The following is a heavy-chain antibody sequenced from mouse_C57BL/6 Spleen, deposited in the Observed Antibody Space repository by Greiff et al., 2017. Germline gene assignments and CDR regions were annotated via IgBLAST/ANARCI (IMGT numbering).Heavy chain of an antibody. V-gene: IGHV1-61*01. J-gene: IGHJ2*01. CDR1: GYTFTSYW. Sequence: QVQLQQPGAELVRPGSSVKLSCKASGYTFTSYWMDWVKQRPGQGLEWIGNIYPSDSETHYNQKFKDKATLTVDKSSSTAYMQLSSLTSEDSAVYYCAREVYYGNYDYWGQGTTLTVSS. CDR2: IYPSDSET. D-gene: IGHD2-1*01. CDR3: AREVYYGNYDY.